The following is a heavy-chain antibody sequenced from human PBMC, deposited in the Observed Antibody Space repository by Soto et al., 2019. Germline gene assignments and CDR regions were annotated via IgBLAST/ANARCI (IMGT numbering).Heavy chain of an antibody. Sequence: SETLSLTCAVSGGSISSGGYSWSWIRQPPGKGLEWIGYIYHSGSTYYNPSLKSRVTISVDRSKNQFSLKLSSVTAADTAVYYCARGGTSGSAVYNWFDPWGQGTLVTVSS. J-gene: IGHJ5*02. V-gene: IGHV4-30-2*01. D-gene: IGHD3-10*01. CDR2: IYHSGST. CDR1: GGSISSGGYS. CDR3: ARGGTSGSAVYNWFDP.